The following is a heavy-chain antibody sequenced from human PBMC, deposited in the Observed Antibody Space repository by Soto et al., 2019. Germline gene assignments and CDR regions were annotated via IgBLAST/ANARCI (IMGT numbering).Heavy chain of an antibody. D-gene: IGHD6-13*01. CDR3: AKPNRAEQQLAYFDY. J-gene: IGHJ4*02. CDR2: ISYDGSNK. CDR1: GFTFSSYG. Sequence: HPGGSLRLSCAASGFTFSSYGMHWVRQAPGKGLEWVAVISYDGSNKYYADSVKGRFTISRDNSKNTLYLQMNSLRAEDTAVYYCAKPNRAEQQLAYFDYWGQGTLVTVSS. V-gene: IGHV3-30*18.